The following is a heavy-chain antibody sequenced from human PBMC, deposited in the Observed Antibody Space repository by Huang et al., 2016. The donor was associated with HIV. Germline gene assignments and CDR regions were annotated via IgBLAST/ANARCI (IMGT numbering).Heavy chain of an antibody. J-gene: IGHJ5*02. CDR2: MSAYNGNT. D-gene: IGHD6-13*01. CDR1: GYTFTNYG. CDR3: ARRMIATSGGRFDP. V-gene: IGHV1-18*01. Sequence: QVQLVQSGAEVKKPGASVKVSCRASGYTFTNYGISWVREAPGQGLEWMGWMSAYNGNTNYAQKLQGRVTKTTDTSTNTAYMERRSMRSDDTAVYYCARRMIATSGGRFDPWGQGTLVTVSS.